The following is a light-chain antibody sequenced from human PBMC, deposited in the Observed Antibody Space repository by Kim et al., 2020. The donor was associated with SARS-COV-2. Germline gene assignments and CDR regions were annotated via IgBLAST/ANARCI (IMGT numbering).Light chain of an antibody. Sequence: SYELTQPPSVSEAPGKTATITCGEDDIGTKSVHWYQQKPGQAPVLVIYYDTDRPSGIPERFSASNSGNTATLTVSRVEAGDEADYYCQVWDSGSDQWVFG. CDR2: YDT. J-gene: IGLJ3*02. CDR1: DIGTKS. CDR3: QVWDSGSDQWV. V-gene: IGLV3-21*04.